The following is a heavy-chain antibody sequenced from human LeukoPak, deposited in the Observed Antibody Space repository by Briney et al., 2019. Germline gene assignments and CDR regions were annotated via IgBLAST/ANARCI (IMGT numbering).Heavy chain of an antibody. D-gene: IGHD6-13*01. CDR1: GGSISSGDYY. CDR2: IYYSGST. V-gene: IGHV4-30-4*01. Sequence: PSETLSLTCTVSGGSISSGDYYWSWIRQPPGKGLEWIGYIYYSGSTNYNPSLKSRVTISVDTSKNQFSLKLSSVTAADTAVYYCARRNAGTDDAFDIWGQGTMVTVSS. J-gene: IGHJ3*02. CDR3: ARRNAGTDDAFDI.